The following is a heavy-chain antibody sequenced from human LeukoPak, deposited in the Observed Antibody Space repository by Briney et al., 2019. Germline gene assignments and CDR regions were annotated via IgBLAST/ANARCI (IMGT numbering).Heavy chain of an antibody. J-gene: IGHJ4*02. V-gene: IGHV3-7*01. CDR1: GFTFSSYW. CDR2: VKQDGSER. Sequence: PGGSLRLSCAASGFTFSSYWMSWVRQAPGKGLVWVANVKQDGSERYYVGSVRGRFTISRDNAKNSLYLQMNSLRAEDTAVYYCARVGALRIQLWLPYWGQGTLVTVSS. CDR3: ARVGALRIQLWLPY. D-gene: IGHD5-18*01.